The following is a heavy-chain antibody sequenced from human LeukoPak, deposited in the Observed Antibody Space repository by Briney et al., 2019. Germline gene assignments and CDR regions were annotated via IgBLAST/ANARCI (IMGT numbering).Heavy chain of an antibody. D-gene: IGHD2-8*01. CDR3: ARMEAFDI. Sequence: GGSLRLSCAASGFTFSSYAMNWVRQAPGKGLQWVSSISDSGDSTYYADSVKGRFTISRDNAKNSLYLQMNSLRAEDTAVYYCARMEAFDIWGQGTMVTVSS. CDR2: ISDSGDST. V-gene: IGHV3-23*01. CDR1: GFTFSSYA. J-gene: IGHJ3*02.